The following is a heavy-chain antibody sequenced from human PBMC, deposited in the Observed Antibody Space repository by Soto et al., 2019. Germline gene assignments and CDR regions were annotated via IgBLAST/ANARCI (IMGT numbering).Heavy chain of an antibody. CDR2: INHSGGT. Sequence: PSETLSLTCAVYGGSFSGYYWSWIRQPPGKGLEWIGEINHSGGTNYNPSLKSRVTISVDTSKNQFSLKLSSVTAADTAVYYCARKRYYYGSGRAGYYYYGMDVWGQGTTVTVSS. D-gene: IGHD3-10*01. J-gene: IGHJ6*02. V-gene: IGHV4-34*01. CDR3: ARKRYYYGSGRAGYYYYGMDV. CDR1: GGSFSGYY.